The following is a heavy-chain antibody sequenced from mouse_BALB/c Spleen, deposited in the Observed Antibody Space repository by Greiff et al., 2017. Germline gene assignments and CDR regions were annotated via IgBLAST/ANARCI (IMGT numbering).Heavy chain of an antibody. CDR2: INPSSGYT. D-gene: IGHD3-2*02. V-gene: IGHV1-4*01. CDR1: GYTFTSYT. J-gene: IGHJ4*01. Sequence: VQLQESGAELARPGASVKMSCKASGYTFTSYTMHWVKQRPGQGLEWIGYINPSSGYTNYNQKFKDKATLTADKSSSTAYMQRSSLTSEDSAVYYGARKSGFYAMDYWGQGTSVTVSS. CDR3: ARKSGFYAMDY.